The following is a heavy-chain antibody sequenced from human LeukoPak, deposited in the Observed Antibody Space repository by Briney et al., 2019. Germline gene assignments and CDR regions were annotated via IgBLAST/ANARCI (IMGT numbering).Heavy chain of an antibody. D-gene: IGHD4-17*01. CDR3: AATDYGGYV. V-gene: IGHV3-53*01. CDR1: GFTFSTYS. CDR2: IYSGGST. J-gene: IGHJ4*02. Sequence: GGSLRLSCAAPGFTFSTYSMNWVRQAPGKGLEWVSVIYSGGSTYYADSVKGRFTISRDNSKNTLYLQMNSLRAEDTAVYYCAATDYGGYVWGQGTLVTVSS.